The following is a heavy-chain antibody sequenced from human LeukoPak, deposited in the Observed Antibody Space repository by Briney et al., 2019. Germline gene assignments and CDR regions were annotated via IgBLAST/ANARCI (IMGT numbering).Heavy chain of an antibody. CDR3: AAEPAPAAFDY. CDR1: GFIFNTYV. Sequence: PGTSLRLSCAASGFIFNTYVMHWVRQAPGKGLEWVALIWSDGSVMPYADSVKGRFTISRDNSKSTLFLQMDSLRAEDTGVYYCAAEPAPAAFDYWGQGTLVTVSS. D-gene: IGHD6-13*01. CDR2: IWSDGSVM. J-gene: IGHJ4*02. V-gene: IGHV3-33*01.